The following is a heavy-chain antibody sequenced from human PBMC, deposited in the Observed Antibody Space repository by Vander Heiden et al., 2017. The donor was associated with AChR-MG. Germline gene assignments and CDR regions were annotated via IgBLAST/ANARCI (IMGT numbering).Heavy chain of an antibody. CDR2: ISGSGGST. CDR3: ANYGDYVGDFDY. J-gene: IGHJ4*02. V-gene: IGHV3-23*01. D-gene: IGHD4-17*01. Sequence: EVQLLESGGGLVQPGGSLRLSCAASGFTFSSYAMSWVRQAPGKGLEWVSAISGSGGSTYYADSVKGRFTISRDNSKNTLYLQMNSLRAEDTAVYYFANYGDYVGDFDYWGQGTLVTVSS. CDR1: GFTFSSYA.